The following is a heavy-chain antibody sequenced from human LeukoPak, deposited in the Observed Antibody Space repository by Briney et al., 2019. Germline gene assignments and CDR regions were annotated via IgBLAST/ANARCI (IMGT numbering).Heavy chain of an antibody. V-gene: IGHV3-7*01. Sequence: PGGSLGLSCAASTFTFSSYWMSWVRQAPGKGLEWVATIKDDGSEKYYVDSVSGRFTISRDNAKNSLYLQMNSLRAEDTAVYYCARRGTYQNWFDPWGQGTLVTVSS. J-gene: IGHJ5*02. D-gene: IGHD3-16*01. CDR2: IKDDGSEK. CDR1: TFTFSSYW. CDR3: ARRGTYQNWFDP.